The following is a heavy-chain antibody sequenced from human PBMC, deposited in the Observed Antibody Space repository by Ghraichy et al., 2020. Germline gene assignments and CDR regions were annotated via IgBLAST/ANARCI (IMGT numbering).Heavy chain of an antibody. Sequence: SETLSLTCAVYGGSFSGYYWSWIRQPPGKGLEWIGEINHSGSTNYNPSLKSRVTISVDTSKNQFSLKLSSVTAADTAVYYFARGRVRGRLGGSYYPYYFDYWGQGTLVTVSS. CDR1: GGSFSGYY. CDR2: INHSGST. CDR3: ARGRVRGRLGGSYYPYYFDY. D-gene: IGHD1-26*01. V-gene: IGHV4-34*01. J-gene: IGHJ4*02.